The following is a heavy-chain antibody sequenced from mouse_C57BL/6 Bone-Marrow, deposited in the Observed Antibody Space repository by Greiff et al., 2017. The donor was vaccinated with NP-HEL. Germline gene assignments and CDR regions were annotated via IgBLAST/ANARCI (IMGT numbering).Heavy chain of an antibody. J-gene: IGHJ3*01. Sequence: QVQLQQSGPGLVQPSQSLSITCTASGFSLTSYGVHWVRQSPGKGLEWLGVIWSGGSTDYNAAFISRLGISKDNSKSQVFFKMNSQQADDTSIYYCAREALCETWFAYWGQGTLVTVSA. D-gene: IGHD6-5*01. V-gene: IGHV2-2*01. CDR1: GFSLTSYG. CDR3: AREALCETWFAY. CDR2: IWSGGST.